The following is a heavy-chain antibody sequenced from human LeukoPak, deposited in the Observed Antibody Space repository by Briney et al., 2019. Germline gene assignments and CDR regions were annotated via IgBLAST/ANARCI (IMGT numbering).Heavy chain of an antibody. CDR2: ISGSAGTT. CDR1: GFTFSSYA. CDR3: AKERGGYSNYPGSGYSDF. J-gene: IGHJ4*02. D-gene: IGHD4-11*01. Sequence: QPGGSLRLSCAASGFTFSSYAMSWVRQAPGKGLEWVSGISGSAGTTYYADSVKGRFTISRDNSKDTLYLQMNSLRDEDTAIYYCAKERGGYSNYPGSGYSDFWGQGTLVTVSS. V-gene: IGHV3-23*01.